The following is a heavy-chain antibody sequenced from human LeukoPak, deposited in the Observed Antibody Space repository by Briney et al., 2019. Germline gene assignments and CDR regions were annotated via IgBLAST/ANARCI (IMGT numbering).Heavy chain of an antibody. CDR2: IYSGGST. CDR1: GFTVSSNY. D-gene: IGHD2-21*01. CDR3: ARGASYCGGDCFDY. J-gene: IGHJ4*02. V-gene: IGHV3-53*01. Sequence: PGGSLRLSCAASGFTVSSNYMSWVRQAPGKGLEWVSVIYSGGSTYYADSVKGRFTISRDNSKNTLYLQMNSLRAEDTAVYYCARGASYCGGDCFDYWGQGTLVTVFS.